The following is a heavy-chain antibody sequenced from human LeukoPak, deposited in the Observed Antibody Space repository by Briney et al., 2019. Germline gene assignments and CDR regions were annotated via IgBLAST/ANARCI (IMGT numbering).Heavy chain of an antibody. D-gene: IGHD4-23*01. CDR3: ARDSHFKGGKTVSHAFDI. V-gene: IGHV1-18*01. CDR1: GYTFTSYG. Sequence: ASVKVSCKASGYTFTSYGISWVRQAPGQGLEWMGWISAYNGNTNYAQKLKGRVTMTTDTSTSTAYMELRSLRSDDTAVYYCARDSHFKGGKTVSHAFDIWGQGTMVTVSS. J-gene: IGHJ3*02. CDR2: ISAYNGNT.